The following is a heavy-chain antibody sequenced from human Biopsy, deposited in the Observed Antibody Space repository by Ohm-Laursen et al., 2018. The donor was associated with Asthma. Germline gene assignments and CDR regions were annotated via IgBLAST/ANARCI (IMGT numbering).Heavy chain of an antibody. V-gene: IGHV4-31*03. CDR2: IYDSGRT. J-gene: IGHJ4*02. D-gene: IGHD4-23*01. CDR3: ARGVDYGGNHVDS. Sequence: SQTLSLTCTVSGGTISSGGHYWNWIRQGPGKGLEWIGNIYDSGRTYYKSSLKSRITISVDSSKNQLFLTLTSVTAADTAIYYCARGVDYGGNHVDSWGQGILVTVSA. CDR1: GGTISSGGHY.